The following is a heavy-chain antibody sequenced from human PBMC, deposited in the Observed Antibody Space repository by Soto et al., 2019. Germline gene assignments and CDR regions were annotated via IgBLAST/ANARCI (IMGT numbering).Heavy chain of an antibody. CDR3: AKDEVRYSGSWAHYYYYYGMDV. J-gene: IGHJ6*02. Sequence: LRLSCAASGFTFSSYGMHWVRQAPGKGLEWVAVISYDGSNKYYADSVKGRFTISRDNSKNTLYLQMNSLRAEDTAVYYCAKDEVRYSGSWAHYYYYYGMDVWGQGTTVTVSS. CDR2: ISYDGSNK. D-gene: IGHD6-13*01. CDR1: GFTFSSYG. V-gene: IGHV3-30*18.